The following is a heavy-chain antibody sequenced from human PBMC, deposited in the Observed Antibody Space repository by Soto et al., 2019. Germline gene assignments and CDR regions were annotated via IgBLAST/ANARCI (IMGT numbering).Heavy chain of an antibody. Sequence: SETLSLTCSVSGGSISSGYYYWSWIRQPPGKGLEWIGNIYYSGNTYYNPSLKSRLIISIDTSKNQLSLKVGSVTAADTAVYYCASSSLYGMEVWGQGTTVT. CDR3: ASSSLYGMEV. CDR2: IYYSGNT. CDR1: GGSISSGYYY. J-gene: IGHJ6*02. V-gene: IGHV4-30-4*01.